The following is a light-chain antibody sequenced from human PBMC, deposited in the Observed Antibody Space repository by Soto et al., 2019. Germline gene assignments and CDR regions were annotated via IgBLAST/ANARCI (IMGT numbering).Light chain of an antibody. J-gene: IGKJ4*01. Sequence: EIVMTPSPATLSVSPVDRATLSCRASQSIRSNLAWYQQKPGQAPRLLIYGASTRATGIPARFSGSGPGTEFTLTISSLQSEDFAVYYCQQYNNWPLTFGGGTKVDIK. CDR2: GAS. V-gene: IGKV3-15*01. CDR1: QSIRSN. CDR3: QQYNNWPLT.